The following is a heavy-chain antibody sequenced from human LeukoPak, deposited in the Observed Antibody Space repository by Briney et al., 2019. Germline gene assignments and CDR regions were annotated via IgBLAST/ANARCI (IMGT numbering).Heavy chain of an antibody. V-gene: IGHV3-30*18. J-gene: IGHJ4*02. CDR1: GFTFSSYG. CDR2: ISYDGSNK. Sequence: LSGGSLRLSCAASGFTFSSYGMHWVRQAPGKGLEWVAVISYDGSNKYYADSVKGRFTISRDNSKNTLYLQMNSLRAEDTAVYYCAKSPRDYLPYYFDYWGQGTLVTVSS. CDR3: AKSPRDYLPYYFDY. D-gene: IGHD2/OR15-2a*01.